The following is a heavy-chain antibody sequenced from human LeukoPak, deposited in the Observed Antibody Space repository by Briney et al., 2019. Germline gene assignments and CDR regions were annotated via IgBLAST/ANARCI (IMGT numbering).Heavy chain of an antibody. V-gene: IGHV3-53*01. J-gene: IGHJ4*02. CDR1: GFTVSSNY. Sequence: PGGSLRLSCAASGFTVSSNYMSWVRQAPGKGLEWVSVIYSSGNTYYADSVKGRFTISRDNSKNTLYLQMNSLTAEDTAVYYCAKGRTGYIPDSWGQGTLVTVSS. D-gene: IGHD6-13*01. CDR3: AKGRTGYIPDS. CDR2: IYSSGNT.